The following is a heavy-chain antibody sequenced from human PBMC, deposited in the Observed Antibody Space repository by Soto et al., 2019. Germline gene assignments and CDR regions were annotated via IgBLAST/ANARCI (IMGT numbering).Heavy chain of an antibody. CDR2: INSDGSST. CDR3: ARGALGGYFDL. D-gene: IGHD7-27*01. Sequence: GGSLRLSCAASGFTFSSYWMHWVRQAPGKGLVWVSRINSDGSSTSYADSVKGRFTISRDNAKNTLYLQMNSLRAEDPAVYYCARGALGGYFDLWGRGTLVTVSS. CDR1: GFTFSSYW. V-gene: IGHV3-74*01. J-gene: IGHJ2*01.